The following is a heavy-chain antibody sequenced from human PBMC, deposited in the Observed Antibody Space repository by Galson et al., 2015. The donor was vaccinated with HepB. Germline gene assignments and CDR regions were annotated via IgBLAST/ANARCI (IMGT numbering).Heavy chain of an antibody. D-gene: IGHD6-13*01. CDR2: INTNTGNP. CDR1: GYTFTSYA. CDR3: ARGTDIAAAGNDAFDI. Sequence: SCKASGYTFTSYAMNWVRQAPGQGLEWMGWINTNTGNPTYAQGFTGRFVFSLDTSVSTAYLQISSLKAEDTAVYYCARGTDIAAAGNDAFDIWGQGTMVTVSS. V-gene: IGHV7-4-1*02. J-gene: IGHJ3*02.